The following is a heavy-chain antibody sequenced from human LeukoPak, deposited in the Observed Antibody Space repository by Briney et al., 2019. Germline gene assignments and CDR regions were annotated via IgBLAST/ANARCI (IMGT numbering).Heavy chain of an antibody. Sequence: GGSLRLSCAASGFTFDDYAMHWVRQAPGKGLEWVSGISWNSGSIGYADSVKGRFTISRDNAKNSLYLQMNSLRAEDTALYYCAKGDSSSWYSSFDYWGQGTLVTVSS. CDR2: ISWNSGSI. D-gene: IGHD6-13*01. V-gene: IGHV3-9*01. CDR3: AKGDSSSWYSSFDY. J-gene: IGHJ4*02. CDR1: GFTFDDYA.